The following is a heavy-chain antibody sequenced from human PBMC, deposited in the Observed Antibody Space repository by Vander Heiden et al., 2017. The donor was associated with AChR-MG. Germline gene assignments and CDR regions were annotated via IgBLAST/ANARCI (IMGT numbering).Heavy chain of an antibody. Sequence: QVQLVQSGAEVKKPGASVKVSCKASGYTFTSYGISWVRQAPGQGLEWMGWISAYNGNTNYAQKLQGRGTMTTDTSTSTAYMELRSLRSDDTAVYYCAREGGRKGSSLGYYYYGMDVWGQGTTVTVSS. D-gene: IGHD6-13*01. CDR1: GYTFTSYG. CDR2: ISAYNGNT. J-gene: IGHJ6*02. CDR3: AREGGRKGSSLGYYYYGMDV. V-gene: IGHV1-18*01.